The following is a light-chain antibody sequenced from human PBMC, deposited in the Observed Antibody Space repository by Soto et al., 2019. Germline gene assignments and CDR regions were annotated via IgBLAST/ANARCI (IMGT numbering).Light chain of an antibody. CDR1: QSINSY. Sequence: DIQMTQSPSSQSASVGDRVTITCRASQSINSYLNWYQQKPGKAPQLLIYAASSLPSGVPSRFSGSGSETDFSITITSLQPDDFATYYCQQSFSTPRTFGQGTRVDI. CDR2: AAS. V-gene: IGKV1-39*01. CDR3: QQSFSTPRT. J-gene: IGKJ1*01.